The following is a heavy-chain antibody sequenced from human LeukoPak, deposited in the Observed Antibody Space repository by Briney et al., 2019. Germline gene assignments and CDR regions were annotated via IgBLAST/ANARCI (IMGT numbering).Heavy chain of an antibody. CDR3: ARSLDGYNDNFDY. D-gene: IGHD5-24*01. Sequence: VASVKVSCKASGYTFTSYDINWVRQATGQGLEWMGWMSPNSGNTGYAQKFQGRVTMTRNTSISTAYMELSSLRSEDTAVYYCARSLDGYNDNFDYWGQGTLVTVSS. CDR1: GYTFTSYD. J-gene: IGHJ4*02. CDR2: MSPNSGNT. V-gene: IGHV1-8*01.